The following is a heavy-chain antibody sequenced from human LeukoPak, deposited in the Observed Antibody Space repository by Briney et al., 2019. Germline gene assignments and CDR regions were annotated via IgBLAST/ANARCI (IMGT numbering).Heavy chain of an antibody. J-gene: IGHJ4*02. Sequence: GGSLRLSCAASGFTFSSYWMHWVRXAPGKXLVWVSRINSDGISTSYADSVKGRFTISRDNAKNTLYLQMNSLRAEDTAVYYCARDRIEYTYGTGFDYWGQGTLVTVSS. D-gene: IGHD3-10*01. CDR3: ARDRIEYTYGTGFDY. CDR2: INSDGIST. V-gene: IGHV3-74*01. CDR1: GFTFSSYW.